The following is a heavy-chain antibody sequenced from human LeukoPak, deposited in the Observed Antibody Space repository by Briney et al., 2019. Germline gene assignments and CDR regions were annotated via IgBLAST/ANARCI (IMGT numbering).Heavy chain of an antibody. CDR1: GFTFSSYA. D-gene: IGHD3/OR15-3a*01. CDR3: ARDGQDY. J-gene: IGHJ4*02. V-gene: IGHV3-30-3*01. CDR2: ISYDGSNK. Sequence: GRSLRLSCAASGFTFSSYAMHWVRQAPGKGLEWVAVISYDGSNKYYADSVKGRFTISRDNSKNTLYLQMNSLRAEDTAVYYCARDGQDYWGQGTLVTVSS.